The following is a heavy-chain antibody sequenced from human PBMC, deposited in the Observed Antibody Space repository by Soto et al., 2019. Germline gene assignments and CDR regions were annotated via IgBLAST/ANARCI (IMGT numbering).Heavy chain of an antibody. Sequence: QVQLQQWGAGLLKPSETLSLTCAVYGGSFSGYYWSWIRQPPGKGLEWIGEINHSGSTNYNPSLKSRVTISVDTSKNQFSLKLSSVTAADTAVYYCARLESRGVIIEYYYGMDVWGQGTTVTVSS. D-gene: IGHD3-10*01. V-gene: IGHV4-34*01. J-gene: IGHJ6*02. CDR3: ARLESRGVIIEYYYGMDV. CDR2: INHSGST. CDR1: GGSFSGYY.